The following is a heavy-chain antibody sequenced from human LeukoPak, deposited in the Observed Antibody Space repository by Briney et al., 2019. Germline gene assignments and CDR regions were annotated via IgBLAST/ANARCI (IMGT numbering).Heavy chain of an antibody. CDR1: GASISSSTDY. CDR3: ARHFSSGWNY. D-gene: IGHD6-19*01. J-gene: IGHJ4*02. V-gene: IGHV4-39*01. Sequence: SETLSLTCTVSGASISSSTDYWGWIRQPPGKGLEWIGSIYYSGSTYYNPSLKSRATISVDTSKNQFSLKLSSVTAADTAVYYCARHFSSGWNYWGQGTLVTVSS. CDR2: IYYSGST.